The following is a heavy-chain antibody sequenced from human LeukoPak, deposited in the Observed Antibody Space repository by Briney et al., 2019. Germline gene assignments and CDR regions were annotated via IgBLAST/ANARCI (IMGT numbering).Heavy chain of an antibody. CDR3: ANSQCSGGSCYDY. CDR2: IYYSGST. CDR1: GGSISSYY. D-gene: IGHD2-15*01. J-gene: IGHJ4*02. V-gene: IGHV4-59*01. Sequence: SETLSLTCTVSGGSISSYYWSWIRQPPGKGLEWIGYIYYSGSTNYNPSLKSRVSISLDTSKNQFSLKLSSVTAADTAVYYCANSQCSGGSCYDYWGQGTLVTVSS.